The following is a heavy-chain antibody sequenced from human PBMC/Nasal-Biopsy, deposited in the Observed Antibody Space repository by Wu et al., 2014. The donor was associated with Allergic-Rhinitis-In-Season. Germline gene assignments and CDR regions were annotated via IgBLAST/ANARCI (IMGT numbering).Heavy chain of an antibody. CDR3: ARRYCSGGSCYTPSNWFDP. Sequence: VKVSCKASGYSFTSYGIHWVRQTPGQGLEWMGWINTNTGNPTYAQGFRGRFVFSLDTSVSTAYLQINSLQGDDTGLYYCARRYCSGGSCYTPSNWFDPWGQGTLVTVSS. CDR1: GYSFTSYG. V-gene: IGHV7-4-1*02. J-gene: IGHJ5*02. CDR2: INTNTGNP. D-gene: IGHD2-15*01.